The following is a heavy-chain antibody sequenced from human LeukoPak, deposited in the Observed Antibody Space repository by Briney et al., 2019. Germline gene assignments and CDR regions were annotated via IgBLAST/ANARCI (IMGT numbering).Heavy chain of an antibody. CDR1: GGSISSGGYY. CDR2: IYYSGST. CDR3: AGRGSSPRYYFDY. D-gene: IGHD1-26*01. J-gene: IGHJ4*02. V-gene: IGHV4-31*03. Sequence: SVTLSLTCTVSGGSISSGGYYWSWIRPHPGKGLEWRGYIYYSGSTYYHPSLKGRVTISVDTSKTQFSLKLRSVTGADTAVYYCAGRGSSPRYYFDYWGQGTLVTVSS.